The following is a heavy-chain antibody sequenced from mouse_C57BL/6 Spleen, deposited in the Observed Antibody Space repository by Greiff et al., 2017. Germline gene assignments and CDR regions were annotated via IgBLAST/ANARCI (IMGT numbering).Heavy chain of an antibody. CDR3: ARGQITTVVAEEYYFDY. CDR2: IYPRDGST. J-gene: IGHJ2*01. D-gene: IGHD1-1*01. V-gene: IGHV1-85*01. Sequence: QVQLQQSGPELVKPGASVKLSCKASGYTFTSYDINWVKQRPGQGLEWIGWIYPRDGSTKYNEKFKGKATLTVDTSSSTAYMGLHSLTSEDSAVYFCARGQITTVVAEEYYFDYWGQGTTLTVSS. CDR1: GYTFTSYD.